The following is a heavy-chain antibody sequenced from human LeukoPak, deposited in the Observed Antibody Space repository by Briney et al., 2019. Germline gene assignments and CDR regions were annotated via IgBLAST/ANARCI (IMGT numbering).Heavy chain of an antibody. Sequence: ASVKVSCKASGYTFTGYYMHWVRQVPGQGLEWMGWINPNSGGTNYAQKFQGWVTMTRDTSISTAYMELSRLRSDDTAVYYCARDTGLTGTTYYYYGMDVWGQGTTVTVSS. D-gene: IGHD1-7*01. J-gene: IGHJ6*02. CDR3: ARDTGLTGTTYYYYGMDV. V-gene: IGHV1-2*04. CDR2: INPNSGGT. CDR1: GYTFTGYY.